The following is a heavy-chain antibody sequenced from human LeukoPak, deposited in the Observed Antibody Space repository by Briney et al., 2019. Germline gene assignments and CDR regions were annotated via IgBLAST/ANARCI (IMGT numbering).Heavy chain of an antibody. CDR1: GYTVTSYY. Sequence: ASVKVSCKASGYTVTSYYMHWVRQAPGQELEWMAILNPSGGSSNYAQKFQGRATLTRATSTGTVYIELRSLRSDDTAVYYCARAPARIRGMDVWGQGTTVTVSS. V-gene: IGHV1-46*01. CDR3: ARAPARIRGMDV. D-gene: IGHD2-15*01. J-gene: IGHJ6*02. CDR2: LNPSGGSS.